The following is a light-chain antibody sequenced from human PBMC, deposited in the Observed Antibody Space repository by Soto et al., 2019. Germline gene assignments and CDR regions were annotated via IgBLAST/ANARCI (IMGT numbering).Light chain of an antibody. CDR3: CSYAGSYTGV. V-gene: IGLV2-11*01. CDR2: DVT. CDR1: SSDVGDYNY. Sequence: QSVLTQPRSVSGSPGQSVTISCTGTSSDVGDYNYVSWYQQHPGKAPRLMIYDVTKRPSGAPDRFSGSQSGNTASLTISGLQAEDEADYYCCSYAGSYTGVFGTGTKVTVL. J-gene: IGLJ1*01.